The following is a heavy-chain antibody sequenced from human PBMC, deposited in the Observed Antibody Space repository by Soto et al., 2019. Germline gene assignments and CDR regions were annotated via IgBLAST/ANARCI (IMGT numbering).Heavy chain of an antibody. V-gene: IGHV1-2*02. D-gene: IGHD2-15*01. Sequence: ASVKVSCKASGYTFTGYYMHWVRQAPGQGLEWMGWINPNSGGTNYAQKFQGRFTISRDNAKNSLYLQMNSLRAEDTALYYCAKDIGYCSGGSCYYYYGMDVWGQGTTVTVSS. CDR1: GYTFTGYY. CDR2: INPNSGGT. J-gene: IGHJ6*02. CDR3: AKDIGYCSGGSCYYYYGMDV.